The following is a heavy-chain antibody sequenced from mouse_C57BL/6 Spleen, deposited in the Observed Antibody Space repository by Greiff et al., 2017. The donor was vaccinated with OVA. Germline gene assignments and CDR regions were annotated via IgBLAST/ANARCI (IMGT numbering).Heavy chain of an antibody. V-gene: IGHV1-69*01. J-gene: IGHJ3*01. D-gene: IGHD3-2*02. Sequence: VQLPQPGAELVMPGASVKLSCKASGYTFTSYWMHWVKQRPGQGLEWIGEIDPSDSYTNYNQKFKGKSTLTVDKSSSTAYMQLSSLTSEDSAVYYCARRGAAQATGWFAYWGQGTLVTVSA. CDR3: ARRGAAQATGWFAY. CDR2: IDPSDSYT. CDR1: GYTFTSYW.